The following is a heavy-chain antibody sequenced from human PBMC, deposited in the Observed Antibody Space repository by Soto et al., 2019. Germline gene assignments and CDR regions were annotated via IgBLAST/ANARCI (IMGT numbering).Heavy chain of an antibody. V-gene: IGHV3-7*03. Sequence: EVQLVESGGGLVQPGGSLRLSCEASGFSFSSYWMSWVRQAPGKGLEWVAKIKEDGSDKYYVDSVKGRFTIARNNTKKSILLQINNLRVEDTAVYYCTKVGLGFGGELEWGQGTLVTVSS. CDR1: GFSFSSYW. CDR2: IKEDGSDK. D-gene: IGHD3-10*01. CDR3: TKVGLGFGGELE. J-gene: IGHJ4*02.